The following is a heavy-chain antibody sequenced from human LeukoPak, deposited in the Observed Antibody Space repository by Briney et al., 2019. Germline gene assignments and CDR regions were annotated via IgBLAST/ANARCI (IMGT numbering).Heavy chain of an antibody. V-gene: IGHV3-30*18. J-gene: IGHJ6*02. CDR3: AKDRDATRYYYYGMDV. Sequence: GGSLRLSCAASGFTFSSYGMHWVRQAPGKGLEWVAVISYDGSNKYYADSVKGRFTISRDNSKNTLYLQMNSLRAEDTAVYYCAKDRDATRYYYYGMDVWGQGTTVTVS. D-gene: IGHD2-15*01. CDR2: ISYDGSNK. CDR1: GFTFSSYG.